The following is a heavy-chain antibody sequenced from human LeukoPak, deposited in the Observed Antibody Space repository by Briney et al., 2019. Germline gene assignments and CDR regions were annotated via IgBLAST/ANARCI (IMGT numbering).Heavy chain of an antibody. CDR2: IYTSGST. CDR3: ARDLGSSSWMSHTTKNWFDP. D-gene: IGHD6-6*01. Sequence: SETLSLTCTVSGGSISSYYWSWIRQPAGKGLEWIGRIYTSGSTNYNPSLKSQVTMSVDTSKNQFSLKLSSVTAADTAVYYCARDLGSSSWMSHTTKNWFDPWGQGTLVTVSS. V-gene: IGHV4-4*07. CDR1: GGSISSYY. J-gene: IGHJ5*02.